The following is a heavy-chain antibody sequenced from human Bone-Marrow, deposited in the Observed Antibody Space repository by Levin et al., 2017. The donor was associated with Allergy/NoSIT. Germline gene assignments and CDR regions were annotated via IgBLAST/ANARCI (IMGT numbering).Heavy chain of an antibody. D-gene: IGHD2-2*01. Sequence: ASVKVSCKASGYNYLDYAITWVRQAPGQGLEWMGSIVGYNGDTDYEQKFQGRVTMTRDTSTRTAYMEVRNLRPDDTAVFYCARVQGIVGERPATTHYGMDVWGQGTTVIVSS. CDR3: ARVQGIVGERPATTHYGMDV. V-gene: IGHV1-18*01. CDR1: GYNYLDYA. J-gene: IGHJ6*02. CDR2: IVGYNGDT.